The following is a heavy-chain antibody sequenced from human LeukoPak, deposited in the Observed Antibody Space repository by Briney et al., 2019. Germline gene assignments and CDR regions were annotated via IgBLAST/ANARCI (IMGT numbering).Heavy chain of an antibody. Sequence: ASVKVSCKASGYTFTSYAMNWVRQAPGQGLEWMGWINTNTGNPTYAQGFTGRFVFSLDTSVSTAYMQISSLKAEDTAVYYCARDWGRIAAAQDWFDPWGQGTLVTVSS. D-gene: IGHD6-13*01. V-gene: IGHV7-4-1*02. CDR2: INTNTGNP. CDR1: GYTFTSYA. J-gene: IGHJ5*02. CDR3: ARDWGRIAAAQDWFDP.